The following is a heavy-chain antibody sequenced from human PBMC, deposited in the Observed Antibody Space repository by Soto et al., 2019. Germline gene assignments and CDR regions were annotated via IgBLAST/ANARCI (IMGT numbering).Heavy chain of an antibody. Sequence: PSETLSLTCTVSGGSISSGDYYWSWIRQPPGKGLEWIGYIYYSGSTYYNPSLKSRVTISVDTSKNQFSLKLSSVTAADTAVYYCARGETTVRGNWFDPWGQGTLVTVSS. J-gene: IGHJ5*02. CDR1: GGSISSGDYY. CDR3: ARGETTVRGNWFDP. V-gene: IGHV4-30-4*01. D-gene: IGHD4-17*01. CDR2: IYYSGST.